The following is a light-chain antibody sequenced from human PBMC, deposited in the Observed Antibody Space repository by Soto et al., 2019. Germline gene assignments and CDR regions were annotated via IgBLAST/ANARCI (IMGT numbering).Light chain of an antibody. V-gene: IGLV2-14*01. CDR1: SSDVGGYNY. CDR3: SSYTSSSTPYV. J-gene: IGLJ1*01. Sequence: LTQPASVSGSPGQSITISCTGTSSDVGGYNYVSWYQQHPGKAPKLMIYDVSNRPSGVSNRFSGSKSGNTASLTISGLQAGDEADYYCSSYTSSSTPYVFGTGTKVTVL. CDR2: DVS.